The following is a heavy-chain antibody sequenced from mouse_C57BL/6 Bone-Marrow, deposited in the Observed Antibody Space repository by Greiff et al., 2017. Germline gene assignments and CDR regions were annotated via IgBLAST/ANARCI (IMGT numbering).Heavy chain of an antibody. D-gene: IGHD2-2*01. CDR3: ERRGGYDGAGCAY. V-gene: IGHV5-6*02. CDR2: ISSGGSYT. Sequence: EVKLVESGGDLVKPGGSLKLSCAASGFTFSSYGMSWVRQTPDKRLEWVATISSGGSYTYYPDSVKGRFTISRDNAKNTLYLQMSSLKSEDTAMYYGERRGGYDGAGCAYWGQGTLVTVSA. J-gene: IGHJ3*01. CDR1: GFTFSSYG.